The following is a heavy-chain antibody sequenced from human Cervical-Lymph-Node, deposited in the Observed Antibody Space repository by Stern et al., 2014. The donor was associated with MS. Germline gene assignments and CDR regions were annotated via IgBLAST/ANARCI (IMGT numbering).Heavy chain of an antibody. Sequence: EVQLVESGGGLVQPGRSLRLSCAASGFAFDDYAMHWVRQVPGKGLEWVSGISWNSGSIVYADSVKGQFTVSRDNAKNSLYLQMDSLRPGDTAFYYCTRALSHRGSPDYWGQGTLVTVS. CDR2: ISWNSGSI. V-gene: IGHV3-9*01. CDR1: GFAFDDYA. CDR3: TRALSHRGSPDY. D-gene: IGHD2-15*01. J-gene: IGHJ4*02.